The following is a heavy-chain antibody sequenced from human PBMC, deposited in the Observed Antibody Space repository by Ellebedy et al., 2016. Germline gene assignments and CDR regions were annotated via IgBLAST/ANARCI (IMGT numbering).Heavy chain of an antibody. CDR3: ARDLYSGSYFGNY. J-gene: IGHJ4*02. CDR1: GFTFSNFF. D-gene: IGHD1-26*01. V-gene: IGHV3-23*01. CDR2: MRGDGAKT. Sequence: GESLKISCVASGFTFSNFFMSWVRQAPGKGLEWVSTMRGDGAKTHLADSVKGRFTISRDDAKNSLHLQMNSLRAEDTAIYYCARDLYSGSYFGNYWGQGTLVTVSS.